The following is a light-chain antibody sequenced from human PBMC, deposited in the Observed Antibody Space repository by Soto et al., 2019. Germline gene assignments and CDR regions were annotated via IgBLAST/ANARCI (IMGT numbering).Light chain of an antibody. J-gene: IGLJ1*01. CDR2: DVT. CDR1: SSDVGAYNY. CDR3: CSYAGIYSYV. Sequence: QSALTQPRSVSGSPGQSVTISCTGTSSDVGAYNYVSWYHQHPGQAPKVVVYDVTKRPSGVPDRFSGSKSGNTASLTISGLQAEDEADYYCCSYAGIYSYVFGSGTKLTVL. V-gene: IGLV2-11*01.